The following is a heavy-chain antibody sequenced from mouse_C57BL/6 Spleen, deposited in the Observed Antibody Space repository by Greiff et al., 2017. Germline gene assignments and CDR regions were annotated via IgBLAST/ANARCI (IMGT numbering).Heavy chain of an antibody. Sequence: VQRVESGAELVRPGTSVKMSCKASGYTFTNYWIGWAKQRPGHGLEWIGDIYPGGGYTNYNEKFKGKDTLTADKSSSTAYMQFSSLTSEDSAIYYCARGVGRRYFDVWGTGTTVTVSS. CDR1: GYTFTNYW. CDR3: ARGVGRRYFDV. J-gene: IGHJ1*03. D-gene: IGHD4-1*01. V-gene: IGHV1-63*01. CDR2: IYPGGGYT.